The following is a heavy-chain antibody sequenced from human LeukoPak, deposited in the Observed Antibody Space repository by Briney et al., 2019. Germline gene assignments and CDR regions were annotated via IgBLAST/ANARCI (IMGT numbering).Heavy chain of an antibody. CDR3: AKDREDYYDSSGYSHFDY. V-gene: IGHV3-23*01. Sequence: GGSLRLSCAASGFTFSSYAMSWVRQAPGKGLEWVSAISGNGGSTYYADSVKGRFTISRDNSKNTLYLQMNSLRAEDTAVYYCAKDREDYYDSSGYSHFDYWGQGTLVTVSS. CDR1: GFTFSSYA. J-gene: IGHJ4*02. CDR2: ISGNGGST. D-gene: IGHD3-22*01.